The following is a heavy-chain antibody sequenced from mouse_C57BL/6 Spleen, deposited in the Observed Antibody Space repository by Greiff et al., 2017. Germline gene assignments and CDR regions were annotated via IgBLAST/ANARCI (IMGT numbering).Heavy chain of an antibody. V-gene: IGHV5-6*01. D-gene: IGHD2-4*01. CDR1: GFTFSSYG. CDR3: ARHSVEDYDEAYYFDY. CDR2: ISSGGSYT. Sequence: EVKLVESGGDLVKPGGSLKLSCAASGFTFSSYGMSWVRQTPDKRLEWVATISSGGSYTYYPDSVKGRFTISRDNAKNTLYLQMSSLKSEDTAMYYCARHSVEDYDEAYYFDYWGQGTTLTVSS. J-gene: IGHJ2*01.